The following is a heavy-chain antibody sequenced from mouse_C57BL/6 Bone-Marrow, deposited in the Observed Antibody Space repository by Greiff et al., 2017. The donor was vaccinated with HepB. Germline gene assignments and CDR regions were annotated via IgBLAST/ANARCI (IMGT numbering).Heavy chain of an antibody. CDR3: ARGPSTTMVTTGFDY. V-gene: IGHV1-80*01. CDR1: GYAFSSYW. D-gene: IGHD2-2*01. J-gene: IGHJ2*01. Sequence: QVQLQQSGAELVKPGASVKISCTASGYAFSSYWMNWVKQRPGKGLEWIGHIYPGDGDTNYNGKFKGKATLTADKSSSTAYMQLSSLTSEDSAVYFCARGPSTTMVTTGFDYWGQGTTLTVSS. CDR2: IYPGDGDT.